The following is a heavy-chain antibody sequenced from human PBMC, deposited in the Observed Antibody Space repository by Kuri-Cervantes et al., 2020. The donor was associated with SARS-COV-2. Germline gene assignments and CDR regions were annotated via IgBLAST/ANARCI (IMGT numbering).Heavy chain of an antibody. Sequence: GESLKISCVVSGFSLSRYTMNWVRQAPGKALEWVSSISGSGSYIYYADSVKGRFTISRESGENSLNLHMNSLRAEDTAVYYCARSPGDGDYDPFDYWGQGTLVTVSS. D-gene: IGHD4-17*01. V-gene: IGHV3-21*01. J-gene: IGHJ4*02. CDR3: ARSPGDGDYDPFDY. CDR2: ISGSGSYI. CDR1: GFSLSRYT.